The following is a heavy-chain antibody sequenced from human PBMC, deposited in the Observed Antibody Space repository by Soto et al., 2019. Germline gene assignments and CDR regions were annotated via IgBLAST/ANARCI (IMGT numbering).Heavy chain of an antibody. J-gene: IGHJ6*03. Sequence: GGSLRLSCAASGFTVSSNYMSWVRQAPGKGLEWVSVIYSGGSTYYADSVKGRFTISRHNSKNTLYLQMNSLRAEDTAVYYCASYGAPYDSSSWAYYYYYYMDVWGKGTTVTVSS. V-gene: IGHV3-53*04. CDR3: ASYGAPYDSSSWAYYYYYYMDV. D-gene: IGHD6-13*01. CDR2: IYSGGST. CDR1: GFTVSSNY.